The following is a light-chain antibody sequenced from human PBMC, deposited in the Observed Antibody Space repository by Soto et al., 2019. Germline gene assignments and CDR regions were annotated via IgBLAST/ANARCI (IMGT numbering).Light chain of an antibody. J-gene: IGKJ2*01. CDR1: QSIDSW. Sequence: DIQMTQSPSTLSASVGDRVTITCRASQSIDSWLAWFQQKPGKAPKLLIYKASNLESEVPSRFSGSGSGTEVTLTISSLQPDDFATYYCHQYNGYSYTFGQGTKLEIK. CDR2: KAS. CDR3: HQYNGYSYT. V-gene: IGKV1-5*03.